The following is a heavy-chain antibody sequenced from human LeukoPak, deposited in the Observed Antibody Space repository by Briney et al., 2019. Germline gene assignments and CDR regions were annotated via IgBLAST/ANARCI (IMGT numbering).Heavy chain of an antibody. D-gene: IGHD4-17*01. V-gene: IGHV3-7*01. CDR3: ARGYGDYGFEPYFDY. Sequence: GGSLRLSCAASGFTFSSYWMSWVRQAPGKGLEWVANIKQDGSEKYYVDSVKGRFTISRDNAKNSLYLQMNSLRAEDTAVCYCARGYGDYGFEPYFDYWGQGTLVTVSS. CDR1: GFTFSSYW. J-gene: IGHJ4*02. CDR2: IKQDGSEK.